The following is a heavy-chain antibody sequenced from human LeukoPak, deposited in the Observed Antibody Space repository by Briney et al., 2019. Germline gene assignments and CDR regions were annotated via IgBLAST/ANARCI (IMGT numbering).Heavy chain of an antibody. Sequence: TGGSLRLSCAASGFTFSSYAMSWVRQAPGKGLEWVSAISGSGGSTYYADSVKGRFTISRDNSKNTLYLQMNSLRAEDTAVYYCAKVISTMIVVVITHIDYWGQGTLATVSS. CDR1: GFTFSSYA. CDR2: ISGSGGST. D-gene: IGHD3-22*01. J-gene: IGHJ4*02. V-gene: IGHV3-23*01. CDR3: AKVISTMIVVVITHIDY.